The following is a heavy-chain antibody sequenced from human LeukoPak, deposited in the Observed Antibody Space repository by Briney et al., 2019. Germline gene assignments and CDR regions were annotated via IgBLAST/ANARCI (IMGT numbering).Heavy chain of an antibody. D-gene: IGHD1-1*01. V-gene: IGHV4-59*01. J-gene: IGHJ3*02. CDR1: GGSISSYY. Sequence: SETLSLTCTVSGGSISSYYWSWIRQPPGKGLEWIGYIYYSGSTNYNPSLKSRVTISVDTSKNQFSLKLSSVTAADTAVYYCAREERKERFNHAFDIWGQGTMVTVSS. CDR2: IYYSGST. CDR3: AREERKERFNHAFDI.